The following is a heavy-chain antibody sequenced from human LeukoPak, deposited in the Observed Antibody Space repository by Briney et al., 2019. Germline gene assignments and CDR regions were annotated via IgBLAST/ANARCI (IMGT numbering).Heavy chain of an antibody. CDR2: ISGSGGST. D-gene: IGHD3-16*01. J-gene: IGHJ3*02. CDR3: ARDGGGRAFDI. V-gene: IGHV3-23*01. CDR1: GFTFSSYA. Sequence: PGGSLRLSCEASGFTFSSYAMSWVRQAPGKGLEWVSGISGSGGSTDYADSVKGRFTISRDNSKNTLYLQMNSLRAEDTAVYYCARDGGGRAFDIWGQGTMVTVSS.